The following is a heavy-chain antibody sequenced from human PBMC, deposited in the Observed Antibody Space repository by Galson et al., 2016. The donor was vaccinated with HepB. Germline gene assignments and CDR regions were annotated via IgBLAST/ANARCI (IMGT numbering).Heavy chain of an antibody. V-gene: IGHV3-23*01. CDR3: AKGAEQWLVPGYFDY. J-gene: IGHJ4*02. CDR2: ITRSGDAT. CDR1: GFSFSNSG. Sequence: SLRLSCAASGFSFSNSGMSWVRQAPGRGLEWVSGITRSGDATHYADFVKGRFTISRDNSKNTLYLQMNRLRAEDTAVYYCAKGAEQWLVPGYFDYWGQGTLV. D-gene: IGHD6-19*01.